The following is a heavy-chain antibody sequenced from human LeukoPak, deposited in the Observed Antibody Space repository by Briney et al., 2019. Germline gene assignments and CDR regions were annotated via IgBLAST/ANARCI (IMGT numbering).Heavy chain of an antibody. CDR2: ISSGGGNT. CDR3: ARDSTNMDV. Sequence: PGGSLRLSCAASGFTFSNYAMSWVRQAPGKGLEWVSAISSGGGNTYYADSVKGRFTISRDNSKNSLYLQMNSLRAEDTAVYFCARDSTNMDVWGKGTTVTVSS. CDR1: GFTFSNYA. J-gene: IGHJ6*03. V-gene: IGHV3-23*01. D-gene: IGHD2-2*01.